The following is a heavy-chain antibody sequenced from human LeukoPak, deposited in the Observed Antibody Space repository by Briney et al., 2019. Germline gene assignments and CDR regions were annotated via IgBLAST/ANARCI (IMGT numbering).Heavy chain of an antibody. D-gene: IGHD6-19*01. Sequence: PGGSLRLSCAASGFTVSTNYMSWVRQAPGKGLEWVSVIYSGGSTYYADSVKGRFTISRDSSKNTLYLQMNSLRAEDTAVYYCARDQTRLADTRPYGMDVWGQGTTVIVSS. CDR2: IYSGGST. CDR1: GFTVSTNY. J-gene: IGHJ6*02. CDR3: ARDQTRLADTRPYGMDV. V-gene: IGHV3-53*01.